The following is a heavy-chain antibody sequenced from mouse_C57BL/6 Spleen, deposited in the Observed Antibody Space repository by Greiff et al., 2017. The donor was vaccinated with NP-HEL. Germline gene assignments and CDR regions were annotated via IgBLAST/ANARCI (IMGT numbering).Heavy chain of an antibody. Sequence: VQLQESGPELVKPGASVKISCKASGYAFSSSWMNWVKQRPGKGLEWIGRIYPGDGDTNYNGKFKGKATLTADKSSSTAYMQLSSLTSEDSAFYFGAREGYGNYRSYFDYWGQGTTLTVSS. D-gene: IGHD2-1*01. CDR3: AREGYGNYRSYFDY. J-gene: IGHJ2*01. CDR2: IYPGDGDT. CDR1: GYAFSSSW. V-gene: IGHV1-82*01.